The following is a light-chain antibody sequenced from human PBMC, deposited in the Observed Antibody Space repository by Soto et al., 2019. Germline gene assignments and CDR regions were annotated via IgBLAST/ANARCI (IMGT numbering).Light chain of an antibody. J-gene: IGKJ4*02. CDR2: DTS. V-gene: IGKV3-15*01. Sequence: EVVMSQSPATLSVSSGEGATLSCRASQGIGDTLAWYQHKPGQTPRLLIYDTSTRSTGVPTRFSGSRSGAEFTLTINSLQSEDFAVYYSQPYNNWPLTFGGGTKVDIK. CDR1: QGIGDT. CDR3: QPYNNWPLT.